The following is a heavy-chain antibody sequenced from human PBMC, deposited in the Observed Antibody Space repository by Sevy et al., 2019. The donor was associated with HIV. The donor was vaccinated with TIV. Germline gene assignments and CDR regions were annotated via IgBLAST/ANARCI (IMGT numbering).Heavy chain of an antibody. Sequence: GGSLRLSCAASGFTFSSYGMHWARQAPGKGLEWVAVISYDGSNKYYADSVKGRFTISRDNSKNTLYLQMNSLRAEDTAVYYCAKDQGREGTTHLDYWGQGTLVTVSS. V-gene: IGHV3-30*18. D-gene: IGHD1-7*01. CDR2: ISYDGSNK. CDR1: GFTFSSYG. J-gene: IGHJ4*02. CDR3: AKDQGREGTTHLDY.